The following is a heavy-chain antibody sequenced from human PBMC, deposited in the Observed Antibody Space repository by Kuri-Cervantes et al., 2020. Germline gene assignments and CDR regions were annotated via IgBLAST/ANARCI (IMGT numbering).Heavy chain of an antibody. CDR2: ISYDGSNK. D-gene: IGHD1-1*01. CDR1: GFTFSSYG. CDR3: ARGSLSSWNDGLYDS. V-gene: IGHV3-30*03. J-gene: IGHJ4*02. Sequence: GGSLRLSCAASGFTFSSYGMHWVRQAPGKGLEWVAVISYDGSNKYYADSVKGRFTISRDNAENSLYLQMDSLRAEDTAVYYCARGSLSSWNDGLYDSWGQGTLVTVSS.